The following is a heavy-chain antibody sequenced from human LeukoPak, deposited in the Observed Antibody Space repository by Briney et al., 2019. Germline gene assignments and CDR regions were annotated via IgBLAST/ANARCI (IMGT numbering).Heavy chain of an antibody. CDR2: IYYSGST. CDR3: ARRELGDFWGGYYSATDAFDI. D-gene: IGHD3-3*01. Sequence: SETLSLTCTVSGGSISSSSYYWGWIRQPPGKGLEWIGSIYYSGSTYYNPSLKSRVTISVDTSKNQFSLKLSSVTAADTAVYYCARRELGDFWGGYYSATDAFDIWGQGTMVTVSS. V-gene: IGHV4-39*01. CDR1: GGSISSSSYY. J-gene: IGHJ3*02.